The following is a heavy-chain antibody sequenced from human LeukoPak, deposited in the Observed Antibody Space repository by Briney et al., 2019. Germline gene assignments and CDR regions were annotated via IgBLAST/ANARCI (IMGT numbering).Heavy chain of an antibody. CDR2: IIPIFGTV. V-gene: IGHV1-69*13. Sequence: ASVKVSCKASGGTFSSYDLSSVRQAPGQGLEWMGGIIPIFGTVNYAQKFQGRVTITSDESTSTAYMELSSLRSEDTAVYYCARYDYYHYGMDVWGKGTTVTVSS. J-gene: IGHJ6*04. CDR1: GGTFSSYD. CDR3: ARYDYYHYGMDV.